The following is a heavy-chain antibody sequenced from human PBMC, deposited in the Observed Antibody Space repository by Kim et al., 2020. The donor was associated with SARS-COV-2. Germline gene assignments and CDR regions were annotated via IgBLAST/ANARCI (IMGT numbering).Heavy chain of an antibody. CDR1: GGSFSGYY. V-gene: IGHV4-34*01. D-gene: IGHD3-10*01. J-gene: IGHJ6*02. CDR2: INHSGST. CDR3: ARGNIVGFGELYYYYYYGMDV. Sequence: SETLSLTCAVYGGSFSGYYWSWIRQPPGKGLEWIGEINHSGSTNYNPSLKSRVTISVDTSKNQFSLKLSSVTAADTAVYYCARGNIVGFGELYYYYYYGMDVWGQGTTVTVSS.